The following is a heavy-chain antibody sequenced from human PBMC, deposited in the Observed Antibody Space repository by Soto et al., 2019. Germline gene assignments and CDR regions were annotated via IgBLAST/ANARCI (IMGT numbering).Heavy chain of an antibody. V-gene: IGHV4-30-4*01. Sequence: QVQLQESGPGLVKPSQTLSLTCTVSGDSFSSADYKWSWIRQPPGKGLEWIGYIYSSGYTYNNPSLKSRLTMSVDTSKNQFFLKLSSVTAADSAVYSCARSSDYVAFDYWGQGTLVTVSS. CDR3: ARSSDYVAFDY. D-gene: IGHD4-17*01. CDR2: IYSSGYT. CDR1: GDSFSSADYK. J-gene: IGHJ4*02.